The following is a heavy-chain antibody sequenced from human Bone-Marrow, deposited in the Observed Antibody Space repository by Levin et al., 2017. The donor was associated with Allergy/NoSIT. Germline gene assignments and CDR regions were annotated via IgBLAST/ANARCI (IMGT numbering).Heavy chain of an antibody. V-gene: IGHV1-69*06. J-gene: IGHJ6*02. CDR2: FILLFGTA. Sequence: SVKVSCKASGGTFSNDAISWVRQAPGQGLEWVGGFILLFGTANYAQKFQGRVTITADKSTSTAYMEMSSLTSEDTAVYYCARASWDPVLVPPWDMDVWGQGTTVTVSS. CDR3: ARASWDPVLVPPWDMDV. D-gene: IGHD2-8*01. CDR1: GGTFSNDA.